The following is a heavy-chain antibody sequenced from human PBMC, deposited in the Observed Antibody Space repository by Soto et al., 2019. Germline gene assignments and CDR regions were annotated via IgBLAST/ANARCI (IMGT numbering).Heavy chain of an antibody. Sequence: GGSLRLSCSAAGFTFSIYAMNWVRQAPGKGLEWVSTISGSGDSTYYTDSVKGRFTISRDNSKNTLYLQMNSPRAEDTAVYYCARDPYHDNRAVTGIDYWCQGKVVTVSS. V-gene: IGHV3-23*01. CDR2: ISGSGDST. D-gene: IGHD3-22*01. CDR3: ARDPYHDNRAVTGIDY. CDR1: GFTFSIYA. J-gene: IGHJ4*02.